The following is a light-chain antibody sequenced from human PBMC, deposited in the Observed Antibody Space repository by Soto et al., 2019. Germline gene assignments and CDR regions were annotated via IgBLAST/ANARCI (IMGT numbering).Light chain of an antibody. CDR1: SSDIGAYNF. CDR2: DVT. CDR3: TSYTTNNTPL. Sequence: QSVLTQPASVSGSPGQSITISCTGTSSDIGAYNFVSWYQQPPGRAPKLMIYDVTNRPSGVSNRFSGSKSGNTASLTISGLQAEDEADYYCTSYTTNNTPLFCGGTTLTVL. J-gene: IGLJ2*01. V-gene: IGLV2-14*01.